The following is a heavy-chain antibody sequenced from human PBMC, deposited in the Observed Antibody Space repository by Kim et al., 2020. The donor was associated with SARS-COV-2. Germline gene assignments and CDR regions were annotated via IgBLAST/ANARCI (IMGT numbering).Heavy chain of an antibody. V-gene: IGHV3-30*04. CDR1: GFTFSSYA. Sequence: GGSLRLSCAASGFTFSSYAMHWVRQAPGKGLEWVAVISYDGRNKYYADSVKGRFTISRDNSKNTLYLQMNSLSADDTAVYYCSSRAVGVRGFYYDSSGYHAAVDIWGQGSIVTVSS. CDR2: ISYDGRNK. J-gene: IGHJ3*02. D-gene: IGHD3-22*01. CDR3: SSRAVGVRGFYYDSSGYHAAVDI.